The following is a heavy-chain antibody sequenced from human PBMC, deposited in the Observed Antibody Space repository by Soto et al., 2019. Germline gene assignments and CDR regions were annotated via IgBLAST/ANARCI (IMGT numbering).Heavy chain of an antibody. CDR3: ARGIFTNSHGMDV. CDR1: GGSITSNAW. J-gene: IGHJ6*02. Sequence: QVQLQESGPGLVKPSGTLSLTCAVSGGSITSNAWWSWVRQPPGKGLEWIGERYHSGSTNYNPSPXXRXXISVDESKNQFSLRLSSVTAADTAIYYCARGIFTNSHGMDVWGQGTTVTVSS. D-gene: IGHD2-15*01. CDR2: RYHSGST. V-gene: IGHV4-4*02.